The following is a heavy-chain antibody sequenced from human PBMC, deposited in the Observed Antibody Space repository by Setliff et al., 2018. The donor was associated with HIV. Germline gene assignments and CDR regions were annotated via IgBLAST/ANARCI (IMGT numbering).Heavy chain of an antibody. Sequence: GESLRLSCAASGFTFSSYAMSWVRQAPGKGLEWVSLIYSGGSSTYYADSVKGRFTISRDNSKNTLYLQMNSLRAEDTAVYYCAKVVVATVGARYSYYFDYWGQGTLVTVSS. CDR2: IYSGGSST. J-gene: IGHJ4*02. CDR3: AKVVVATVGARYSYYFDY. V-gene: IGHV3-23*03. D-gene: IGHD2-15*01. CDR1: GFTFSSYA.